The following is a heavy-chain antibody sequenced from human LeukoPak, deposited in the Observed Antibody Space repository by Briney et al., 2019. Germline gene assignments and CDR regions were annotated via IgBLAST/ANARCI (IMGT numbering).Heavy chain of an antibody. Sequence: SGGSLRLSCAASGFTFSSYAMSWVRQAPGKGLEWVSAISGSGGSTYYADSVKGRFTISRDNSKNTLYLQMNSLRAEDTAVYYCAKDLGDPNYYGSSGHDYWGQGTLVTVSS. D-gene: IGHD3-22*01. CDR3: AKDLGDPNYYGSSGHDY. V-gene: IGHV3-23*01. J-gene: IGHJ4*02. CDR1: GFTFSSYA. CDR2: ISGSGGST.